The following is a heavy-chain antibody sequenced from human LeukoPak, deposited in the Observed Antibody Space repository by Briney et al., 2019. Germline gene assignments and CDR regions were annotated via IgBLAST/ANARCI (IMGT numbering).Heavy chain of an antibody. CDR3: AKEPGIAAAGPLNYFDY. D-gene: IGHD6-13*01. CDR1: GDSVSSNSAA. Sequence: SQTLSLTCAISGDSVSSNSAAWNWIRQSPSRGLEWLGRTYYRSKWYNDYAVSVKSRITINPDTSKNQFSLQLNSVTPEDTAVYYCAKEPGIAAAGPLNYFDYWGQGTLVTVSS. CDR2: TYYRSKWYN. V-gene: IGHV6-1*01. J-gene: IGHJ4*02.